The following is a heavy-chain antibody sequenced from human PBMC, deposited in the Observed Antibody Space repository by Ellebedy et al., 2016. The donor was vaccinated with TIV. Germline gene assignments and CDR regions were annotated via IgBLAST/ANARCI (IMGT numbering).Heavy chain of an antibody. Sequence: SETLSLXXSVSGGSISSGAYYWTWIRQHPGKGLEWIGYIFTSGSTYYNPSLKSRVTISVDTSKNQFSLKLSSVTAADTAVYYCAHSSSRLNPFDIWGQGTMVTVSS. D-gene: IGHD6-13*01. V-gene: IGHV4-31*03. J-gene: IGHJ3*02. CDR1: GGSISSGAYY. CDR3: AHSSSRLNPFDI. CDR2: IFTSGST.